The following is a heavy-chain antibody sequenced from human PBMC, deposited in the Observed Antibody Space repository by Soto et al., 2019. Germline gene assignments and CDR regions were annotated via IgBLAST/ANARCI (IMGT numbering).Heavy chain of an antibody. V-gene: IGHV3-30*18. Sequence: PGGSLRLACAASGFTFSSDGMHWVRQAPGKGLGWVAVISYDGSNKYYADSVKGRFTISRDNSKNTLYLQMNSLRAEDTAVYYCAKARTVDTATFWCDPRGQGT. CDR2: ISYDGSNK. J-gene: IGHJ5*02. CDR1: GFTFSSDG. D-gene: IGHD5-18*01. CDR3: AKARTVDTATFWCDP.